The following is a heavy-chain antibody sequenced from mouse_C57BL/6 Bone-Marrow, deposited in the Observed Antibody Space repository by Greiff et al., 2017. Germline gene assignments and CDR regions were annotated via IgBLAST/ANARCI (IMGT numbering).Heavy chain of an antibody. Sequence: VQRVESGPGLVAPSQSLSITCTVSGFSLTSYGVDWVRQSPGKGLEWLGVIWGVGSTNYNSALKSRLSISKDNSKSQVFLKMNSLQTDDTAMYYCASTRGFPFAYWGQGTLVTVSA. CDR2: IWGVGST. CDR3: ASTRGFPFAY. J-gene: IGHJ3*01. V-gene: IGHV2-6*01. CDR1: GFSLTSYG.